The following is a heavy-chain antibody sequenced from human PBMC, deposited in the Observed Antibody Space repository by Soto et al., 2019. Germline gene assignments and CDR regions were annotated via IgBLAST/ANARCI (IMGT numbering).Heavy chain of an antibody. CDR3: AKEKTYSSGWDGMDV. J-gene: IGHJ6*02. V-gene: IGHV3-23*01. CDR1: GFTFSSYA. D-gene: IGHD6-19*01. Sequence: EVQLLESGGGLVQPGGSLRLSCAASGFTFSSYAMSWVRQPPGKGLEWVSAISGSGISTYYADSVKGRFTISRDNSKNTLYLQMNSLRAEDTAVYYCAKEKTYSSGWDGMDVWGQGTTVTASS. CDR2: ISGSGIST.